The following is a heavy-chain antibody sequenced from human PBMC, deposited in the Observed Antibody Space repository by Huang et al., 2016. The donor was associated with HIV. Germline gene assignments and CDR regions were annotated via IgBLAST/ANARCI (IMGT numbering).Heavy chain of an antibody. V-gene: IGHV4-61*01. CDR2: IYFSGGT. CDR1: GDSVSSASYY. J-gene: IGHJ4*02. Sequence: QVQLQESGPGLVKPSETLSLSCTVSGDSVSSASYYWSWIRQPPGRGLEWIGYIYFSGGTNYNPALKRRVTISIDTSKNQFSLRLSSVTAADTAVYYCVSHGSGTADYWGQVTLVTVSS. D-gene: IGHD3-10*01. CDR3: VSHGSGTADY.